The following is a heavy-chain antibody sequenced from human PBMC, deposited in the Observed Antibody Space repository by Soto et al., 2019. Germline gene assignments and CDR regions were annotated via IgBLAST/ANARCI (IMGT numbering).Heavy chain of an antibody. J-gene: IGHJ3*01. D-gene: IGHD4-17*01. CDR3: ARDLRGPYGP. V-gene: IGHV3-21*06. CDR1: GFNFRNFN. CDR2: VSGSSSYI. Sequence: GGSLRLSCEGSGFNFRNFNMIWVRQAPGKGLEWVSSVSGSSSYIYYADSVKGRFTVSRDNANNLVFLQMNGLRPEDTAMYYCARDLRGPYGPWGQGTMVTV.